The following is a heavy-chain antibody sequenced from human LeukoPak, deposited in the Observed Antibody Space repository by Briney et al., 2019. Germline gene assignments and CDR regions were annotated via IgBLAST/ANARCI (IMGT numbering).Heavy chain of an antibody. J-gene: IGHJ4*02. CDR1: GFTFSNAW. CDR2: IKSKTDGGTT. Sequence: GGSLRLFCAASGFTFSNAWMSWVRQAPGKGLEWVGRIKSKTDGGTTDYAAPVKGRFTVSRGDSKNTLYLQMNSLKTEDTAVYYCTTDTTMIVVVRGLWGQGTLVTVSS. V-gene: IGHV3-15*01. D-gene: IGHD3-22*01. CDR3: TTDTTMIVVVRGL.